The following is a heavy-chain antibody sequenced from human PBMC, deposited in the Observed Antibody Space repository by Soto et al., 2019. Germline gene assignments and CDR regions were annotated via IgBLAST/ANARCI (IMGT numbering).Heavy chain of an antibody. D-gene: IGHD3-22*01. CDR1: GYTFTSYY. V-gene: IGHV1-46*01. CDR2: INPSGGRT. CDR3: SRGFDDSSGYYLDY. J-gene: IGHJ4*02. Sequence: ALVKVSCNASGYTFTSYYMHWVRQAPGHGLERLGIINPSGGRTSYAQKFQGRVTRTRDTSTSTVYMELCSLSSQDTAVYYCSRGFDDSSGYYLDYWGQGTLVTVS.